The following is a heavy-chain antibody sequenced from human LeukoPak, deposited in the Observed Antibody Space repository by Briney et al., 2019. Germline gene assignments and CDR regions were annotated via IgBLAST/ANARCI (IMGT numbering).Heavy chain of an antibody. D-gene: IGHD1-26*01. V-gene: IGHV4-59*01. CDR3: AREVSGASEIGY. CDR2: IYYSGNT. J-gene: IGHJ4*02. Sequence: SETLSLTCTVSGGSISTYYWSWIRQPPGKGLEWIGYIYYSGNTNYNPSLKSRVTISVDTSKNQFSLKLGSVTAADTAVYYCAREVSGASEIGYWGQGTLVTVSS. CDR1: GGSISTYY.